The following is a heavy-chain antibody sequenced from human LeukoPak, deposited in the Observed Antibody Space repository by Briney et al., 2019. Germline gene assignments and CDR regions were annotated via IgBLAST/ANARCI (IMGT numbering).Heavy chain of an antibody. Sequence: PGGSLRLSCAASGFTFSSYAMSWVRQAPGKGLEWVSAISGSGGSTYYADSVKGRFTISRDNSKNTLYLQMNSLRAEDTALYYCAKDIRGSYSSGWGAFDIWGQGTMVTVSS. CDR2: ISGSGGST. J-gene: IGHJ3*02. D-gene: IGHD6-19*01. CDR3: AKDIRGSYSSGWGAFDI. V-gene: IGHV3-23*01. CDR1: GFTFSSYA.